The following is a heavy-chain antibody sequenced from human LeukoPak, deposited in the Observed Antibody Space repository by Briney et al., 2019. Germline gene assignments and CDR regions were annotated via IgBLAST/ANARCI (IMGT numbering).Heavy chain of an antibody. D-gene: IGHD1-26*01. CDR3: ARELQWERKGSIDY. V-gene: IGHV3-21*01. J-gene: IGHJ4*02. CDR1: GFTFSSYS. CDR2: ISSSSSYI. Sequence: GGSLRLSCAASGFTFSSYSMNWVRQAPGKGLGWVSSISSSSSYIYYADSVKGRFTISRDNAKNSLYLQMNSLRAEDTAVYYCARELQWERKGSIDYWGQGTLVTVSS.